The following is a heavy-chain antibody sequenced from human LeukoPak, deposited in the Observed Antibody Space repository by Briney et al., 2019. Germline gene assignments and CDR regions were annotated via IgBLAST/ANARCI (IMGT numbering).Heavy chain of an antibody. V-gene: IGHV3-48*04. CDR3: ASSYGSGSFDY. CDR1: GFTFSSYS. CDR2: ITGSGSST. J-gene: IGHJ4*02. Sequence: GGSLRLSCVASGFTFSSYSMNWVRQAPGKGLEWVSYITGSGSSTDYAASVKGRFTISRDNAKNSLYLQMNSLRAEDTAVYYCASSYGSGSFDYWGQGTLVTVSS. D-gene: IGHD3-10*01.